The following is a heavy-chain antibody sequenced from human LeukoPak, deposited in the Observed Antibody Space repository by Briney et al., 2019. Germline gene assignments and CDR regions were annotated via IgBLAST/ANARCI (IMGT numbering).Heavy chain of an antibody. Sequence: ASVKVSCKASGGTFTSYTISWVRQAPGQGLEWMGGIIPILGIANYAQKFQGRVTITADKSTSTAYMELSSLRSEDTGVLYSARMDVCGSYYSSDPGHAFHFWGQGTMVTVSS. J-gene: IGHJ3*01. CDR3: ARMDVCGSYYSSDPGHAFHF. D-gene: IGHD1-26*01. V-gene: IGHV1-69*10. CDR1: GGTFTSYT. CDR2: IIPILGIA.